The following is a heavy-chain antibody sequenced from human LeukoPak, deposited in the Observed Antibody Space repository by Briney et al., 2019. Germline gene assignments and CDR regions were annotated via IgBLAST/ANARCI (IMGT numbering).Heavy chain of an antibody. CDR1: SGSISSYY. Sequence: PSETLSLTCTVSSGSISSYYWSWIRQPPGKGLEWIGYIYYSGSTNYNPSLKSRVTISVDTSKNQFSLKLSSVTAAHTAVYYCARSDYGSGSYAPFDYWGQGTLVTVSS. CDR2: IYYSGST. D-gene: IGHD3-10*01. V-gene: IGHV4-59*01. J-gene: IGHJ4*02. CDR3: ARSDYGSGSYAPFDY.